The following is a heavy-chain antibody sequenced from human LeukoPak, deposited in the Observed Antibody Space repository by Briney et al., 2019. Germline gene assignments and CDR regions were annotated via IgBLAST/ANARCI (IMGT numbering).Heavy chain of an antibody. J-gene: IGHJ4*02. V-gene: IGHV3-7*01. CDR3: ARDILWI. CDR1: GFSITRDW. D-gene: IGHD5-12*01. Sequence: GGPLRLSCVASGFSITRDWMTWVRQAPGKGLEWVANIKEDGSEKYYVDSVKGRFAISRDNAKNSLYLQMDSLRAEDTALYYCARDILWIGGQGTLVTVSS. CDR2: IKEDGSEK.